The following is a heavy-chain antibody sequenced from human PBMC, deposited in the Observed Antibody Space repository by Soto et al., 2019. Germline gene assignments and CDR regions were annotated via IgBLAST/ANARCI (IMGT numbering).Heavy chain of an antibody. Sequence: EVRLLESGGGLVQPGGSLSLSCAASGFTFSNYAMTWVRQAPGKGLEWVSGLNGSGGSTSSADSVKGRFAISIDNSKNTLYLQMNSLRDGDTGVYHCARVFSAGKGSPPDYWGQGTLVTVSS. D-gene: IGHD3-10*01. CDR1: GFTFSNYA. V-gene: IGHV3-23*01. CDR3: ARVFSAGKGSPPDY. CDR2: LNGSGGST. J-gene: IGHJ4*02.